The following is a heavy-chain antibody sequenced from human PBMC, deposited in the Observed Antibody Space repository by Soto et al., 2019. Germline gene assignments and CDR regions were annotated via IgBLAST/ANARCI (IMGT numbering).Heavy chain of an antibody. Sequence: GSLRLSCAASGFIFENFGMSWVRQAPGKGLEWISSISGSGFKKYYADSVKGRFTISRDNSKSTVYLELNNLSAEDTAVYHCAKNQGVELVPLATVDWFDPWGQGSVVTVSS. CDR3: AKNQGVELVPLATVDWFDP. CDR1: GFIFENFG. J-gene: IGHJ5*02. V-gene: IGHV3-23*01. CDR2: ISGSGFKK. D-gene: IGHD1-26*01.